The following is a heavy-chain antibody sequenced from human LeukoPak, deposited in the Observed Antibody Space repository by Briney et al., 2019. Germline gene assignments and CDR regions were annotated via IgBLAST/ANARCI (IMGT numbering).Heavy chain of an antibody. D-gene: IGHD3-10*01. J-gene: IGHJ4*02. V-gene: IGHV3-23*01. CDR1: GFTFSSYA. Sequence: GRSLRLSCAASGFTFSSYAMSWVRQAPGKGLEWVSAISGSGGSTHYADSVKGRFTISRDNSKNTLYLQMNSLRAEDTAVYYCAKVLNYYGSGYFDYWGQGTLVTVSS. CDR3: AKVLNYYGSGYFDY. CDR2: ISGSGGST.